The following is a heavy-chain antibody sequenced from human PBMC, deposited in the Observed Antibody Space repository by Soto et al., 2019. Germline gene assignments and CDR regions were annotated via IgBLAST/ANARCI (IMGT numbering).Heavy chain of an antibody. CDR2: INPKFGDT. J-gene: IGHJ6*02. Sequence: QVQLVQSGAEVKEPGDSVRVSCEASGYTFTAYYIHWVRQAPGQGLEWMGWINPKFGDTTYAQDFQGRVSMNRDMSISTVYMELSRLTYDDTAIYYCARNMDYYYGPGSGNGHGFWGQGTTVTVFS. CDR3: ARNMDYYYGPGSGNGHGF. D-gene: IGHD3-10*01. V-gene: IGHV1-2*02. CDR1: GYTFTAYY.